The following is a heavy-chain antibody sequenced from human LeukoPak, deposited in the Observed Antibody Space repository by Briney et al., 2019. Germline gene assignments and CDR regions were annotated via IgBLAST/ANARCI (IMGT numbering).Heavy chain of an antibody. J-gene: IGHJ4*02. CDR3: ARHPSIGDRTDY. V-gene: IGHV4-59*08. CDR1: GGSISSYY. D-gene: IGHD1-14*01. Sequence: PSETLSLTCTVSGGSISSYYWSWIRQPPGKGLEWIGYIYYSGSTNYNPSLKSRVTISVDTSKNQFSLKLSSVTAADTAVYYCARHPSIGDRTDYWGQGTLVTVSS. CDR2: IYYSGST.